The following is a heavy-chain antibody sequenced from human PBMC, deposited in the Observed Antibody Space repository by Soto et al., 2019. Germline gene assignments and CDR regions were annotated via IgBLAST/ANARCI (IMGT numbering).Heavy chain of an antibody. J-gene: IGHJ4*02. Sequence: QVQLVESGGGVVQPGRSLRLSCAASGFTFSLYVMHWVRQAPGKGPEWVSGIAFDGSRQWYGDSVKGRFTISRDNSKNTLFLQMNSLRAEDTALYYCAKDLAGDTNSDYLGQGTLVTVSS. CDR2: IAFDGSRQ. CDR1: GFTFSLYV. CDR3: AKDLAGDTNSDY. V-gene: IGHV3-30*18. D-gene: IGHD2-21*01.